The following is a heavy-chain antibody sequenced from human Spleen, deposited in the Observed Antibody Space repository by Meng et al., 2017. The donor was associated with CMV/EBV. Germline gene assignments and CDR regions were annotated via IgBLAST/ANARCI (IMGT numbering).Heavy chain of an antibody. CDR1: GFTFSNYD. CDR3: AKDLKYPPSNWFDP. CDR2: IGAAGDT. V-gene: IGHV3-13*01. J-gene: IGHJ5*02. Sequence: GESLKISCAASGFTFSNYDMHWVRQPTGKGLEWVSAIGAAGDTFYPGSVKGRFTISRDNSKNTLYLQMNSLRAEDTAVYYCAKDLKYPPSNWFDPWGQGTLVTVSS. D-gene: IGHD2-2*01.